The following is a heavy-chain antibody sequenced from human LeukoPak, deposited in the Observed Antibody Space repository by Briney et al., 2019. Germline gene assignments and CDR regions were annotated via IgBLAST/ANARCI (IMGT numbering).Heavy chain of an antibody. CDR2: INPNSGGT. CDR1: GYTFTGYY. V-gene: IGHV1-2*02. CDR3: ARDRLAGGSGSYYPDY. Sequence: ASVKVSCKASGYTFTGYYMHWVRQAPGQGLEWMGWINPNSGGTNYAQKFQGRVTMTTDTSTSTAYMELRSLRSDDTAVYYCARDRLAGGSGSYYPDYWGQGTLVTVSS. D-gene: IGHD3-10*01. J-gene: IGHJ4*02.